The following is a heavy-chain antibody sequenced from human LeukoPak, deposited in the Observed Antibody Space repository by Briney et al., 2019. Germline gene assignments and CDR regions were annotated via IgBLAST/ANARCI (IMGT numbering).Heavy chain of an antibody. D-gene: IGHD3-22*01. V-gene: IGHV5-51*01. CDR2: IYPADSDT. Sequence: GESLKISCKASGYSFTTYWIGWVRQMPGKGLEWMGIIYPADSDTRYSPSFQGQVTVSADKSISTAYLQWSSLKASDTAMYYCARRGETNYYDSSGFLGEDAFDIWGQGTMVTVSS. CDR1: GYSFTTYW. J-gene: IGHJ3*02. CDR3: ARRGETNYYDSSGFLGEDAFDI.